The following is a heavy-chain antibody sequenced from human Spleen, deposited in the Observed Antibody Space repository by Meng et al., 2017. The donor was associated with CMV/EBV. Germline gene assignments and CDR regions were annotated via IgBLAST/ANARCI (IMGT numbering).Heavy chain of an antibody. D-gene: IGHD4-17*01. Sequence: GGSLRLSCAASGFTFSSYWMHWVRQAPGKGLVWVSRINSDGSSTTYADSVKGRFTISRDNAKNSLYLQVNSLRAEDTAVYYCARDFTSHYGDSFDYWGQGTLVTVSS. CDR2: INSDGSST. V-gene: IGHV3-74*01. J-gene: IGHJ4*02. CDR3: ARDFTSHYGDSFDY. CDR1: GFTFSSYW.